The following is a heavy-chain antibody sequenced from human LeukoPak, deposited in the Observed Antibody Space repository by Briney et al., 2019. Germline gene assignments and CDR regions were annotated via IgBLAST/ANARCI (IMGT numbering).Heavy chain of an antibody. CDR1: GYTFTGYY. CDR2: INPNSGGT. V-gene: IGHV1-2*02. Sequence: ASVKVSCKASGYTFTGYYMHWVRQAPGQGLEWMGWINPNSGGTNYAQKLQGRVTMTTDTSTSTAYMELRSLRSDDTAVYYCARDRAAEQWLAHAFDIWGQGTMVTVSS. J-gene: IGHJ3*02. D-gene: IGHD6-19*01. CDR3: ARDRAAEQWLAHAFDI.